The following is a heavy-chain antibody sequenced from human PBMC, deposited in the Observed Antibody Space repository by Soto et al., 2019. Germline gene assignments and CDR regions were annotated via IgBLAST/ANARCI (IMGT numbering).Heavy chain of an antibody. J-gene: IGHJ5*02. CDR1: GFTFSSYA. V-gene: IGHV3-23*01. CDR2: ISGSGGSI. Sequence: EVQLLESGGGLVQPGGSLRLSCAASGFTFSSYAMSWVRQAPGKGLEWVSGISGSGGSIYYADSVKGRFTISRDNSKNTLQLQMNSLRADDTAVYYCAKDEDGSGSYYKGTYDPWGQGTLVTVSS. D-gene: IGHD3-10*01. CDR3: AKDEDGSGSYYKGTYDP.